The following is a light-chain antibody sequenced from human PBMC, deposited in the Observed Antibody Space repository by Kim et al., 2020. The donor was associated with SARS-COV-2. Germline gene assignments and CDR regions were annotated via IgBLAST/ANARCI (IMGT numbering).Light chain of an antibody. CDR2: DAA. CDR3: QQYDSSPRT. V-gene: IGKV3-20*01. CDR1: QSVSRGY. J-gene: IGKJ1*01. Sequence: SPGERSPLSYRASQSVSRGYLAWYQQKPGQSPTRLIYDAASRATGIPDRFSGSGSGTDFTLTISRLEPEDFAVYYCQQYDSSPRTFGQGTQVEIK.